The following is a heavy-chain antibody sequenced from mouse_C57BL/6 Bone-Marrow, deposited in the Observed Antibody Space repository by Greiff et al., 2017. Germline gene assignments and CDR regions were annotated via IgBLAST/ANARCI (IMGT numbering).Heavy chain of an antibody. CDR2: ISRGGSYT. V-gene: IGHV5-6*02. J-gene: IGHJ1*03. Sequence: EVMLVESGGDLVKPGGSLKLSCAASGFTFSSYGMPWVRQTPDKRLEWVATISRGGSYTYYPDSVKGRFTITRDNAKNTLYLQMSSLKSEDTAMYYCARHDGSFWYFDVWGTGTAITVTS. D-gene: IGHD2-3*01. CDR3: ARHDGSFWYFDV. CDR1: GFTFSSYG.